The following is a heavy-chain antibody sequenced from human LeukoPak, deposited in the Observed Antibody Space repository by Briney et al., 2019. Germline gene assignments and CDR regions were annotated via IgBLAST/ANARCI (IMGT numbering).Heavy chain of an antibody. V-gene: IGHV3-23*01. J-gene: IGHJ4*02. CDR1: GFTFSSYA. D-gene: IGHD6-13*01. CDR3: ARGVAVSSRIAAV. Sequence: GGFLRLSCAASGFTFSSYAMSWVRQAPGKGLEWVSAINGGGTTTSYADSVKGRFTISRDNSKNTLYLQINSLGAEDTAVYYCARGVAVSSRIAAVWGQGTLVTVSS. CDR2: INGGGTTT.